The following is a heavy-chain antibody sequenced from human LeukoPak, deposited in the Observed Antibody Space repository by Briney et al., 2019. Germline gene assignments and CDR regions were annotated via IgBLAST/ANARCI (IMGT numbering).Heavy chain of an antibody. J-gene: IGHJ5*02. Sequence: SETLSLTCAVSGDSISSSHWWSWVRQSPGKGLEWIGEIYHSGNTNYNPSLKSRVATSLDKSSNQFSLRLTSVTAADTAVYYCARGIQYSSGRGWFDPWGQGTLVTVSS. V-gene: IGHV4-4*02. CDR3: ARGIQYSSGRGWFDP. D-gene: IGHD6-19*01. CDR1: GDSISSSHW. CDR2: IYHSGNT.